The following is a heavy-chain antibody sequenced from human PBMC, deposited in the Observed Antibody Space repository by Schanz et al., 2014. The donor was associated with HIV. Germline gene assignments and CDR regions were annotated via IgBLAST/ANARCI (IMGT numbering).Heavy chain of an antibody. CDR2: ISYDGSNK. Sequence: QVQLVESGGGLVKPGGSLRLSCAASGFTFNDYYMTWIRQAPGKGLEWVAIISYDGSNKDYADSVKGRFTISKDNSKNSLYLQMNTLRAEDTAVYYCAREDGWFGDIYYFGLDVWGRGTTVTVSS. J-gene: IGHJ6*02. CDR3: AREDGWFGDIYYFGLDV. V-gene: IGHV3-30*03. D-gene: IGHD3-10*01. CDR1: GFTFNDYY.